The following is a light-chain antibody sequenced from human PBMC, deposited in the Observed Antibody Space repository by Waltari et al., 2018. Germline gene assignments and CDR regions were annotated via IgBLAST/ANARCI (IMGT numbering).Light chain of an antibody. CDR2: DVA. J-gene: IGLJ2*01. Sequence: QSALTQPRSVSGSLGQSVTISCTGTTSEVGGYNPVSWYQQHPGKAPKLMIYDVAKRPSGVPDRFSGCKYGDTASLTISGLQAEDEADYYCCSHTASYTSVVFGGGTKLTVL. V-gene: IGLV2-11*01. CDR1: TSEVGGYNP. CDR3: CSHTASYTSVV.